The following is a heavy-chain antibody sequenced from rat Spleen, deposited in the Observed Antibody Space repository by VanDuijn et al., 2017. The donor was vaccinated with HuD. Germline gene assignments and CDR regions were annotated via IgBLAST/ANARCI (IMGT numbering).Heavy chain of an antibody. CDR1: GFSLSSHG. J-gene: IGHJ3*01. CDR2: IWNTGGT. Sequence: QVQLKESGPGLVKPSETLSLTCTVSGFSLSSHGVIWVRQPPGKGLEWMGVIWNTGGTRYNSALKSRLSISKDTSKSQVFLKMNSFQTEDTATFYCARDAYYSSSPPAYWGQGTLVTVSS. CDR3: ARDAYYSSSPPAY. D-gene: IGHD1-2*01. V-gene: IGHV2-41*01.